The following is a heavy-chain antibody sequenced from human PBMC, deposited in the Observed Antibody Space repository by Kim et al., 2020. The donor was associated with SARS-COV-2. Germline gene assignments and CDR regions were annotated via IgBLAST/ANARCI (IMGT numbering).Heavy chain of an antibody. CDR2: ISSSSSYI. Sequence: GGSLRLSCAASGFTFSSYSMNWVRQAPGKGLEWVSSISSSSSYIYYADSVKGRFTISRDNAKNSLYLQMNSLRAEDTAVYYCARLMLEVDAFDIWGQGTMVTVSS. CDR3: ARLMLEVDAFDI. J-gene: IGHJ3*02. CDR1: GFTFSSYS. D-gene: IGHD1-1*01. V-gene: IGHV3-21*01.